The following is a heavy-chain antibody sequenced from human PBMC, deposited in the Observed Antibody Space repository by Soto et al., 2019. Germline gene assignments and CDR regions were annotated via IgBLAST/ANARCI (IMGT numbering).Heavy chain of an antibody. CDR3: ARSAARRVDY. J-gene: IGHJ4*02. Sequence: SETLSLTCTFSYGSISVSNVFWCWVRQPPGKGLEWIGNIDYSGTAYFNPSLGTRVTFPVDTSKNQFSLTLYSVTAADTAVYYCARSAARRVDYWGQGTLVTVSS. CDR1: YGSISVSNVF. V-gene: IGHV4-39*01. CDR2: IDYSGTA. D-gene: IGHD2-15*01.